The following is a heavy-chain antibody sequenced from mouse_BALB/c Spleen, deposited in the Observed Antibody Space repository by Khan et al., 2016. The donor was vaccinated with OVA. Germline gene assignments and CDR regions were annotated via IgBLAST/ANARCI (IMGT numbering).Heavy chain of an antibody. CDR1: RFSFTTYT. J-gene: IGHJ1*01. CDR2: INSGSTYT. D-gene: IGHD2-1*01. V-gene: IGHV5-6-4*01. Sequence: EVELVESGGGLVRPGGSLKLSCAASRFSFTTYTMSWVRQTPERRLEWVATINSGSTYTYYPDSVKGRFTISRDNAKNTLYLQMSSLKSEDTAMYYCTRDGNYAHWYFDVWGAGTTVTVSS. CDR3: TRDGNYAHWYFDV.